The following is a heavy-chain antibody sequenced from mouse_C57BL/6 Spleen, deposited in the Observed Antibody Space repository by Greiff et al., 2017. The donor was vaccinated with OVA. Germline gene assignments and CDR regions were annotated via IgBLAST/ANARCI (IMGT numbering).Heavy chain of an antibody. CDR3: AREGRRGYFDY. J-gene: IGHJ2*01. CDR2: IDPETGGT. Sequence: QVQLKESGAELVRPGASVTLSCKASGYTFTDYEMHWVKQTPVHGLEWIGAIDPETGGTAYNQKFKGKAILTADKSSSTAYMELRSLTSEDSAVYYCAREGRRGYFDYWGQGTTLTVSS. V-gene: IGHV1-15*01. D-gene: IGHD2-12*01. CDR1: GYTFTDYE.